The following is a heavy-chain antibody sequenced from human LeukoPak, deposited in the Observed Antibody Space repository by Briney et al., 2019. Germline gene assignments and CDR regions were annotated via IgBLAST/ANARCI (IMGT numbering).Heavy chain of an antibody. CDR3: AADPPSSGWGRDAFDI. CDR1: GFTFTSSA. V-gene: IGHV1-58*01. J-gene: IGHJ3*02. CDR2: IVVGSGNT. D-gene: IGHD6-19*01. Sequence: SVKVSCTASGFTFTSSAVQWVRQARGQRLEWIGWIVVGSGNTNYAQKFQERVTITRDMSTSTAYMELSSLRSEDTAVYYCAADPPSSGWGRDAFDIWGQGTMVTVSS.